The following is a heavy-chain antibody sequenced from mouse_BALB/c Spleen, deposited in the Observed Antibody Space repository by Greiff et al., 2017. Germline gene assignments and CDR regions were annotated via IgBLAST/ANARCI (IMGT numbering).Heavy chain of an antibody. CDR2: ISTYYGNT. Sequence: VQLQQSGPELVRPGVSVKISCKGSSYTFTDYAMHWVKQSHAKSLEWIGVISTYYGNTNYNQKFKGKATMTVDKSSSTAYMELARLTSEDSAVYYCARVETGTYYFDYWGQGTTLTVSS. J-gene: IGHJ2*01. CDR1: SYTFTDYA. D-gene: IGHD4-1*01. V-gene: IGHV1-67*01. CDR3: ARVETGTYYFDY.